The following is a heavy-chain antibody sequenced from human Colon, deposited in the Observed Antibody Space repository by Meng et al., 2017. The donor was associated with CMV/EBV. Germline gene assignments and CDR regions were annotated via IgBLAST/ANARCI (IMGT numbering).Heavy chain of an antibody. V-gene: IGHV3-23*01. CDR2: ISGNGINK. Sequence: ESLKLPRAAPGFDFNFSAMTWVRQAPGKGLEWVSLISGNGINKYYADSVKGRFTISRDNSKNTVHLPMSSLRAEDTAVYFCAKTIAPGTLARPFDPWGQGTLVTVSS. CDR3: AKTIAPGTLARPFDP. J-gene: IGHJ5*02. D-gene: IGHD6-6*01. CDR1: GFDFNFSA.